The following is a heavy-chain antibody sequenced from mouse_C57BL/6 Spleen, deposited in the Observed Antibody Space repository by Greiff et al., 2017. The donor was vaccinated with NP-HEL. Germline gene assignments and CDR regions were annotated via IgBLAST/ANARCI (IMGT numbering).Heavy chain of an antibody. Sequence: QVQLMESGPELVKPGASVKISCKASGYEFSSSWMNWVKQRPGKGLEWIGRIYPGDGDTNYNGKLKGQATLTADKSSSTAYMQLSSLTSEDSSVYFCAIYLYAMDYWGQGTSVTVSA. J-gene: IGHJ4*01. CDR2: IYPGDGDT. CDR3: AIYLYAMDY. CDR1: GYEFSSSW. D-gene: IGHD5-5*01. V-gene: IGHV1-82*01.